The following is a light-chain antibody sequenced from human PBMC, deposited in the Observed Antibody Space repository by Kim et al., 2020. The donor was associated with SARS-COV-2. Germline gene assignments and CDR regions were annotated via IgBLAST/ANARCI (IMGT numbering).Light chain of an antibody. CDR1: QSVSGD. Sequence: PGDRATLSCRASQSVSGDLAWYQQRSGQAPRLLIYDASKRATGVPGRFSGSGSETDFTLTISRLEPEDFAVYYCQQTTDWPPLTFGGGTKVDIK. CDR3: QQTTDWPPLT. CDR2: DAS. V-gene: IGKV3-11*01. J-gene: IGKJ4*01.